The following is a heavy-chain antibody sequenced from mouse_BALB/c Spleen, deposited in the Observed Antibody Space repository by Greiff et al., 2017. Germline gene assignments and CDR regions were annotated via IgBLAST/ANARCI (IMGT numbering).Heavy chain of an antibody. J-gene: IGHJ2*01. CDR1: GYTFTSYT. CDR3: ARSRLVDY. Sequence: QVQLKESGPELVKPGASVKMSCKASGYTFTSYTMHWVKQRPGQGLEWIGYINPSSGYTNYNQKFKDKATLTADKSSSTAYMQLSSLTSEDSAVYYCARSRLVDYWGQGTTLTVSS. D-gene: IGHD4-1*01. V-gene: IGHV1S26*01. CDR2: INPSSGYT.